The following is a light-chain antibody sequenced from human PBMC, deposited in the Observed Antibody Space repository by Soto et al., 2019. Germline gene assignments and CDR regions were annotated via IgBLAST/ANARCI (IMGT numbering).Light chain of an antibody. CDR3: SSYTSSSTHYV. J-gene: IGLJ1*01. V-gene: IGLV2-14*01. CDR2: DVR. CDR1: SSDVGGYTY. Sequence: QSALTQPASVSGSPGQSITISCTGTSSDVGGYTYVSWYQQHPGKAPKLMIYDVRNRPSGVSDRFSGSKSGNTASLPISGLQAEDEADYYCSSYTSSSTHYVFGTGTKRTF.